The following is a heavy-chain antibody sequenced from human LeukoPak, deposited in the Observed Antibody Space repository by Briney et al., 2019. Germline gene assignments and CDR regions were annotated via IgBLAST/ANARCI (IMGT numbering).Heavy chain of an antibody. CDR3: ARYSSSSGGASYYLDY. CDR1: GFTLRNYW. V-gene: IGHV3-74*01. Sequence: PGGSLRPSCTASGFTLRNYWMHWVRQVPGKRLVWVSRISGDGSVTNYADSVQGRLTISRDNAKNILYLQINNLRSEDTAVYYCARYSSSSGGASYYLDYWGHGTLVTVSS. J-gene: IGHJ4*01. D-gene: IGHD6-6*01. CDR2: ISGDGSVT.